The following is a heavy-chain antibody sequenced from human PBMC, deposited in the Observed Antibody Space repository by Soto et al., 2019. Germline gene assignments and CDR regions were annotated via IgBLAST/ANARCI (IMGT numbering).Heavy chain of an antibody. CDR2: IYYSGST. V-gene: IGHV4-31*03. D-gene: IGHD2-2*02. CDR3: ARALLGYCSSTSCYTFDY. J-gene: IGHJ4*02. Sequence: TMSLTCPVSGGTLSSGVYYWSWIRQHPGKGLEWIGYIYYSGSTYYNPSLKSRVTISVDTSKNQFSLKLSSVTAADTAVYYCARALLGYCSSTSCYTFDYWGQGTLVTVSS. CDR1: GGTLSSGVYY.